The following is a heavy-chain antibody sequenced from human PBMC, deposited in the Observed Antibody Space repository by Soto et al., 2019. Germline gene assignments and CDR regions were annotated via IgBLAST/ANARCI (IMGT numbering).Heavy chain of an antibody. CDR3: ARDPXKRIVGATSVPNYYFDY. J-gene: IGHJ4*02. CDR2: ISYDGSNK. CDR1: GFTFSSYA. V-gene: IGHV3-30-3*01. D-gene: IGHD1-26*01. Sequence: PGGSLRLSCAASGFTFSSYAMHWVRQAPGKGLEWVAVISYDGSNKYYADSVKGRFTISRDNSKNTLYLQMNSLRAEDTAVYYCARDPXKRIVGATSVPNYYFDYWGQGTLVTVSS.